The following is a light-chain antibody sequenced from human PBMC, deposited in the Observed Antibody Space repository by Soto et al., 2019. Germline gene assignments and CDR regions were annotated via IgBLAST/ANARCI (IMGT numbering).Light chain of an antibody. CDR3: HQSYSVPLT. J-gene: IGKJ4*01. Sequence: DIQMTQSPSSLSASVGDRVTITCRADQQVKDYLNWYQHKPGKPPRLLLYSISTLQTGVPSRFSGSGSGTEFTLTISSLQAEDFATYYCHQSYSVPLTFGGGTKVEI. CDR2: SIS. CDR1: QQVKDY. V-gene: IGKV1-39*01.